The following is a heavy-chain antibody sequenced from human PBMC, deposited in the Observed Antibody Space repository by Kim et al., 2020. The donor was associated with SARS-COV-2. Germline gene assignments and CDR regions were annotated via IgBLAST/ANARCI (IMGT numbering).Heavy chain of an antibody. V-gene: IGHV4-61*01. CDR1: GASVTTGRYY. CDR3: AGFFIAAAGIPNY. CDR2: IYYSGSS. J-gene: IGHJ4*02. Sequence: SETLSLTCIVSGASVTTGRYYWTWIRQPPGKGLEWIGNIYYSGSSNYNPSLRSRVTISVDTSENQFSLRLRSVTAADTAMYYCAGFFIAAAGIPNYWGQG. D-gene: IGHD6-13*01.